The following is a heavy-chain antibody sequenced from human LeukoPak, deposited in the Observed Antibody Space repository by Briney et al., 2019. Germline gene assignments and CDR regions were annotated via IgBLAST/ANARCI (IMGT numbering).Heavy chain of an antibody. Sequence: ASVKVSCKASGYTFTSYGISWVRQAPGQGLEWMGRIIPILGIANYAQKFQGRVTITADKSTSTAYMELSSLRSEDTAVYYCARLDYGDRSLDYWGQGTLVTVSS. CDR1: GYTFTSYG. CDR3: ARLDYGDRSLDY. D-gene: IGHD4-17*01. J-gene: IGHJ4*02. V-gene: IGHV1-69*04. CDR2: IIPILGIA.